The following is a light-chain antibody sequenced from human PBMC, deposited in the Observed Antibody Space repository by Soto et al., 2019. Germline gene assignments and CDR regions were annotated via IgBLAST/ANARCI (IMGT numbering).Light chain of an antibody. CDR1: SSDVGSYDA. J-gene: IGLJ1*01. CDR3: CSYAGTSYV. CDR2: EVN. Sequence: QSVLTHPASVSGSPGQSITISCTGTSSDVGSYDAVSWYQHHPGKVPKLMIYEVNKRPSGVSYRFSGSKSGNTASLTISGLQAEDEADYYCCSYAGTSYVFGSGTKVTVL. V-gene: IGLV2-23*02.